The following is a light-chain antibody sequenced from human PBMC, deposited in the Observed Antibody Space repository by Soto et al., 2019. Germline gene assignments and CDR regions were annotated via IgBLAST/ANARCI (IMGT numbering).Light chain of an antibody. CDR3: MQALHTPLT. Sequence: IVMTQSPLTLPVTPGGPASISCRSSQSLLHINGYNYLDWYLQKPGQSPQLLIYLGSNRASGVPDRFSGSGSGTDFTLKISRVEAEDVGVYYCMQALHTPLTFGGGTKVEIK. J-gene: IGKJ4*01. CDR1: QSLLHINGYNY. CDR2: LGS. V-gene: IGKV2-28*01.